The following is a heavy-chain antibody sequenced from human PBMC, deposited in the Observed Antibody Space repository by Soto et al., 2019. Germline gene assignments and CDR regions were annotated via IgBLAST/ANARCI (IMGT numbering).Heavy chain of an antibody. V-gene: IGHV5-10-1*01. CDR2: IDPSDSYT. CDR1: GYSFTSYW. J-gene: IGHJ6*02. D-gene: IGHD6-19*01. CDR3: ARAEQWLISYYYYCMDV. Sequence: PGESLKISCKGSGYSFTSYWISWVRQMPGKGLEWMGRIDPSDSYTNYSPSFQGHVTISADKSISTAYLQWSSLKASDTAMYYCARAEQWLISYYYYCMDVWGQGTTVTVSS.